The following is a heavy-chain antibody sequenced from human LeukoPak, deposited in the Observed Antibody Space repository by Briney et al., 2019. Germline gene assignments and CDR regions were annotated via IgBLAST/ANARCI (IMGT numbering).Heavy chain of an antibody. J-gene: IGHJ3*02. D-gene: IGHD1-26*01. Sequence: GGSLRLSCGASGFPFSSYVMHWVRQAPGKGLECVAVIWNDGSNKYYANSVQGRFTISRDNSKNTLSPQMHSLRAEDTAVYYCAKDHALGRFAFQIWGQGTMVTVSS. V-gene: IGHV3-33*06. CDR3: AKDHALGRFAFQI. CDR2: IWNDGSNK. CDR1: GFPFSSYV.